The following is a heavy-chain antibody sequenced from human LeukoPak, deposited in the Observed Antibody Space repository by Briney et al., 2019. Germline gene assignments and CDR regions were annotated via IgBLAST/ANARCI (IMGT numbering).Heavy chain of an antibody. CDR1: GFTFSSYA. CDR2: ISGSGGST. Sequence: GGSLRLSCAASGFTFSSYAMSWVRQAPGKGLESVSAISGSGGSTYYADSVKGRFTISRDNSKNTLYLQMNSLRAEDTAVYYCAKDRVVVVAAAFDYWGQGTLVTVSS. V-gene: IGHV3-23*01. J-gene: IGHJ4*02. CDR3: AKDRVVVVAAAFDY. D-gene: IGHD2-15*01.